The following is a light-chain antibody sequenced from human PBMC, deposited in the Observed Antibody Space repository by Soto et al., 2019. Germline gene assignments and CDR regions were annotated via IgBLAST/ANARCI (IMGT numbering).Light chain of an antibody. Sequence: DTQMTQSPSSLSASVGDRVTITCQASQDISNYLNWYQQKPGRAPKLLIYDASNLETGVPSRFSGSRSGTDFTFTISSLQPEDVATYYCQQYDNLPVTFGGGTKV. V-gene: IGKV1-33*01. CDR3: QQYDNLPVT. CDR2: DAS. J-gene: IGKJ4*01. CDR1: QDISNY.